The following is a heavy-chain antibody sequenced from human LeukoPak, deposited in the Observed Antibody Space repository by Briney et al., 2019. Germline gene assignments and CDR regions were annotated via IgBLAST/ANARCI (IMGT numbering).Heavy chain of an antibody. V-gene: IGHV3-7*05. J-gene: IGHJ4*02. CDR2: IKQDGSEK. Sequence: GGSLRLSCAASGXTFINYWVTWVRQAPGKGLEWVANIKQDGSEKYYVDSVTGRFTISRDNAKNSLFLQMSSLRADDTAVYYCARGGIRGVLMEYWGQGTLVTVSS. CDR3: ARGGIRGVLMEY. CDR1: GXTFINYW. D-gene: IGHD3-10*01.